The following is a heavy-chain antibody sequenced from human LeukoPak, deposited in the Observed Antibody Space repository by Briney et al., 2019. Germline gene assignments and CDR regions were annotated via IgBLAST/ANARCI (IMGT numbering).Heavy chain of an antibody. CDR1: GGSISSNY. J-gene: IGHJ4*02. Sequence: SETLSLTCTVSGGSISSNYWSWIRQPPGKGLEWIGHIYYSGSINYNPSLKSRVTISVDTSKNQFSLKVSSVTAADTAVYYCASRSSISSGYQDALYYFDSWGQGTLVTVSS. CDR2: IYYSGSI. V-gene: IGHV4-59*01. CDR3: ASRSSISSGYQDALYYFDS. D-gene: IGHD3-3*01.